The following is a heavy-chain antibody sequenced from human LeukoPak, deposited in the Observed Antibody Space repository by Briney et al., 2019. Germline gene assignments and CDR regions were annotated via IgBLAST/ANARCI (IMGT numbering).Heavy chain of an antibody. CDR3: AKGHYGDLK. J-gene: IGHJ4*02. Sequence: GGSRRLSCEASGFTFSSYWMTWVRQAPGKGLEWVGNINQDGGEQYFVDSVKGRFTMSRDNAKNSLYLQLNNLGSEDTAKYYCAKGHYGDLKWGQGTLVTVSS. D-gene: IGHD4-17*01. CDR1: GFTFSSYW. CDR2: INQDGGEQ. V-gene: IGHV3-7*04.